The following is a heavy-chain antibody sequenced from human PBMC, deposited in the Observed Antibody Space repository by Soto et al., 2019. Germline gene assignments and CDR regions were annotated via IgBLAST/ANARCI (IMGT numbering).Heavy chain of an antibody. Sequence: GGSLRLSCAASGFTFSSYAMSWVRQAPGEGLEWVSAISGSGGSTYYADSVKGRFTISRDNSKNTLYLQMNSLRAEDTVVYYCAKDYYDSSGYSYDAFDIWGQGTMVTVSS. CDR3: AKDYYDSSGYSYDAFDI. CDR1: GFTFSSYA. J-gene: IGHJ3*02. CDR2: ISGSGGST. D-gene: IGHD3-22*01. V-gene: IGHV3-23*01.